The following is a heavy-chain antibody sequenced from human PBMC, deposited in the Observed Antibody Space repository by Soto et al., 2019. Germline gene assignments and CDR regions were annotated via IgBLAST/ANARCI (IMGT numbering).Heavy chain of an antibody. J-gene: IGHJ4*02. Sequence: GGSLRLSCAASGFTFSSYEMNWVRQAPGKGLEWVSYISSSGSTIYYADSVKGRFTISRDNAKNSLYLQMNSLRAEDTAVYYCARVGYSYAHFDYWGQGTLVTVSS. CDR1: GFTFSSYE. D-gene: IGHD5-18*01. CDR2: ISSSGSTI. CDR3: ARVGYSYAHFDY. V-gene: IGHV3-48*03.